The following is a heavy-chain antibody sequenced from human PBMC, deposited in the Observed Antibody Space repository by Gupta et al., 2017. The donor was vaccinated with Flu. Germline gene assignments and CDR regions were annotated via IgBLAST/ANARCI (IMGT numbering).Heavy chain of an antibody. J-gene: IGHJ5*01. CDR2: IGPGDGQT. V-gene: IGHV1-69-2*01. CDR3: ATEATLRYNWNLVDS. D-gene: IGHD1-20*01. Sequence: APGKRLELVGLIGPGDGQTKYAGKFQGKVTISADTSTDTAYMELSRLRSEDTAVYYCATEATLRYNWNLVDSWGQGTMVTVAS.